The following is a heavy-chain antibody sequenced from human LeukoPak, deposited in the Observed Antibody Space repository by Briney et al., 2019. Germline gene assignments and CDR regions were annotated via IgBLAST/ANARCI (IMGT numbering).Heavy chain of an antibody. D-gene: IGHD1-14*01. CDR2: ISAYNGNT. J-gene: IGHJ3*02. Sequence: ASVKVSCKASGYTFTSYGISWVRQAPGQGLEWMGWISAYNGNTNYAQKLQGRVTMTTDTSTSTAYMELSSLRSEDTAMYYCAITNVPAGAFDIWGQGTMVTVSS. V-gene: IGHV1-18*01. CDR1: GYTFTSYG. CDR3: AITNVPAGAFDI.